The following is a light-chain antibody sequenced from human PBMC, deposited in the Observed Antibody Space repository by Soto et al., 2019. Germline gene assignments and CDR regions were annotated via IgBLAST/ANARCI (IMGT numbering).Light chain of an antibody. CDR2: DVS. J-gene: IGKJ2*01. V-gene: IGKV1-5*01. CDR1: QSISSW. CDR3: QQYNSYSYT. Sequence: DIQMTQSPSTLSASVGDRVTITCRASQSISSWLAWYQQKPGKAPKLLIYDVSSLESGVSSRFSGSGSGTEFTLTISSLQPDDFATYYCQQYNSYSYTFGQGTKVDIK.